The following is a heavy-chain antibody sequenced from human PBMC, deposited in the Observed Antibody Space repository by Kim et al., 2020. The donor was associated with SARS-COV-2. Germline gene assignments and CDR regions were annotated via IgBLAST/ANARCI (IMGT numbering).Heavy chain of an antibody. CDR3: ARVLTDYGDYVFDY. J-gene: IGHJ4*02. Sequence: PDPVKGRFTISRDNAKNSLYLQMNSLRAEATAVYYCARVLTDYGDYVFDYWGQGTLVTVSS. D-gene: IGHD4-17*01. V-gene: IGHV3-11*05.